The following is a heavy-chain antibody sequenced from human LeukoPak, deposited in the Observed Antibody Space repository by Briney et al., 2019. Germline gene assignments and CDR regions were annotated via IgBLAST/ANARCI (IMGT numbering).Heavy chain of an antibody. CDR1: GYTFTGYY. V-gene: IGHV1-46*01. J-gene: IGHJ3*02. CDR3: ARFRYYDSSGSYAFDI. D-gene: IGHD3-22*01. CDR2: INPSGGST. Sequence: ASVKVSCKASGYTFTGYYMHWVRQAPGHGLEWRGIINPSGGSTSYAQKFQGRVTMTRDTSTSTVYMELSSLRSEDTAVYYCARFRYYDSSGSYAFDIWGQGTMVTVSS.